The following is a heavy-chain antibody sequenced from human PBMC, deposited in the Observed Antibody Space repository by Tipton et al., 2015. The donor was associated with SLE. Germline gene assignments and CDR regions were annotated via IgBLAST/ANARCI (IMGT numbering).Heavy chain of an antibody. J-gene: IGHJ4*02. CDR1: GFSLSTSGMC. CDR2: VDWDDDK. D-gene: IGHD3-10*01. V-gene: IGHV2-70*11. CDR3: ARISSYQYGSGSYYLLDY. Sequence: LVKPTQTLTLTCTFSGFSLSTSGMCVSWIRQPPGKALEWLARVDWDDDKYYRTSLKTRLTISKDTSKNQVVLTMTNMDPVDTATYYCARISSYQYGSGSYYLLDYWGQGTLVTVSS.